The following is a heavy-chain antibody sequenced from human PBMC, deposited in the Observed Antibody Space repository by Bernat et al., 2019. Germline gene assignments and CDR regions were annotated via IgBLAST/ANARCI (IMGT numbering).Heavy chain of an antibody. CDR3: ARVWDDYGDPARTWYFDL. V-gene: IGHV4-31*03. CDR2: IYYSGST. J-gene: IGHJ2*01. CDR1: GGSISSGGYY. Sequence: QVQLQESGPGLVKPSHTLSLTCTVSGGSISSGGYYWSWIRQHPGKGLEWIGYIYYSGSTYYNPSLKSRVTISVDTSKNQFSLKLSSVTAADTAVYYCARVWDDYGDPARTWYFDLWGRGTLVTVSS. D-gene: IGHD4-17*01.